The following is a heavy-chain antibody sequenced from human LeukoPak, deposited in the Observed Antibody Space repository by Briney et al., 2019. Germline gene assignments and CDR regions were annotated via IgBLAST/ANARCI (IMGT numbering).Heavy chain of an antibody. CDR1: GFTFDDYG. CDR3: ARRIVYGDYVGYFDY. J-gene: IGHJ4*02. V-gene: IGHV3-20*04. D-gene: IGHD4-17*01. Sequence: GGSLRLSCAASGFTFDDYGMSWVRQAPGKGLEWVSGINWNGGSTGYADSVKGRFTISRDNAKNSLYLQMNSLRAGDTALYYCARRIVYGDYVGYFDYWGQGTLVTVSS. CDR2: INWNGGST.